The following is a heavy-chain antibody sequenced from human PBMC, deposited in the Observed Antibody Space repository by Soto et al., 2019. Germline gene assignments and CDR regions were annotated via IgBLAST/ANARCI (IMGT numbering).Heavy chain of an antibody. CDR3: AKADTISAIGFDY. J-gene: IGHJ4*02. CDR1: GFQFNSYA. D-gene: IGHD2-2*01. V-gene: IGHV3-23*01. Sequence: PGGSLRLSCAASGFQFNSYAMSWVRQAPGKGLEWVSAITGSGGSTYYADSVRGRLTISRDNSKNTLYLQINSLRGEDTAVYYCAKADTISAIGFDYWGQGILVTVSS. CDR2: ITGSGGST.